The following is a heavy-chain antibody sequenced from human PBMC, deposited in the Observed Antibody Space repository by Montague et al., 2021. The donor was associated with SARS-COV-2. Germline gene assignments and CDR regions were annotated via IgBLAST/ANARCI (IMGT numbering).Heavy chain of an antibody. CDR3: ARGLVLGEADAGMVYFFYYMDV. CDR1: GGSFSGYH. V-gene: IGHV4-34*01. CDR2: INHSGST. J-gene: IGHJ6*03. D-gene: IGHD3-16*01. Sequence: SETLSLTCAVYGGSFSGYHWTWIRQPLGRGLEWIGEINHSGSTNYNPSLKSRLTISVDTSKNQFSLKLSSVTAADTAVYYCARGLVLGEADAGMVYFFYYMDVWGQGTPVTVSS.